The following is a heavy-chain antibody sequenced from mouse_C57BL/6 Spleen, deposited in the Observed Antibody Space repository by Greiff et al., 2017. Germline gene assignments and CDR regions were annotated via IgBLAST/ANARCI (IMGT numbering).Heavy chain of an antibody. CDR2: FHPYNDDT. CDR1: GYTFTTYP. CDR3: ATYGNYWYFDV. Sequence: VKLMESGAELVKPGASVKMSCKASGYTFTTYPIEWMKQNHGKSLEWIGNFHPYNDDTKYNEKFKGKATLTVEKSSSTVYLELSRLTSDDSAVYYCATYGNYWYFDVWGTGTTVTVSS. J-gene: IGHJ1*03. D-gene: IGHD2-1*01. V-gene: IGHV1-47*01.